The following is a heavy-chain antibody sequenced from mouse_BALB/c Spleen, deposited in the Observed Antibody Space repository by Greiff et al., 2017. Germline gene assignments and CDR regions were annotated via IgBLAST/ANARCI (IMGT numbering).Heavy chain of an antibody. CDR3: ASQYDGSSYSAIDY. D-gene: IGHD1-1*01. CDR1: GFTFSSFG. J-gene: IGHJ4*01. Sequence: EVQLVESGGGLVQPGGSRKLSCAASGFTFSSFGMHWVRQAPEKGLEWVAYISSGSSTIYYADTVKGRFTITRNDPKNTLFLQITSLRSEDTAVYYYASQYDGSSYSAIDYWGQGTTVTVSA. V-gene: IGHV5-17*02. CDR2: ISSGSSTI.